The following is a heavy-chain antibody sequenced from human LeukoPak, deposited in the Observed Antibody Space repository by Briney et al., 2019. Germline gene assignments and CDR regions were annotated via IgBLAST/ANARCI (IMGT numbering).Heavy chain of an antibody. J-gene: IGHJ4*02. V-gene: IGHV3-30*18. D-gene: IGHD6-19*01. Sequence: GGSLRLSCAASGFTFSSYGMHWVRQAPGKGLEWVAVISYDGSNKYYADSVKGRFTISRDNSKNTLYLQMNSLRAEDTAVYYCAKDKEGSSGWYEVDYWGQGTLVTVSS. CDR1: GFTFSSYG. CDR3: AKDKEGSSGWYEVDY. CDR2: ISYDGSNK.